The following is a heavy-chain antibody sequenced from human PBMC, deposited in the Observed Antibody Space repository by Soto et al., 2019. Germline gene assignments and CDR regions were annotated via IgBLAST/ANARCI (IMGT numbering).Heavy chain of an antibody. Sequence: GGSLRLSCAASGFTVSSNYMSWVRQAPGKGLEWVSIIYSGGSTYYADSVKGRFTISRDNSKNTLYLQMNSLRAEDTAVYYCARGVAGTESPFDFWGQGTLVTVSS. J-gene: IGHJ4*02. V-gene: IGHV3-66*01. CDR1: GFTVSSNY. CDR3: ARGVAGTESPFDF. CDR2: IYSGGST. D-gene: IGHD6-19*01.